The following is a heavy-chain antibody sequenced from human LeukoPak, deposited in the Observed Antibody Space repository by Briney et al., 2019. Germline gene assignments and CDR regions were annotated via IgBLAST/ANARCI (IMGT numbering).Heavy chain of an antibody. D-gene: IGHD2-8*01. CDR2: IYYSGST. CDR1: GGSISTYY. J-gene: IGHJ4*02. V-gene: IGHV4-59*01. Sequence: SETLSLTCTASGGSISTYYWSWIRQPKGKGLEWIGYIYYSGSTNYSPSLQSRVTISVDTSRNQFSLRLISVTAADTAMYYCARSGTKTNGFDYWGQGTLVTVSS. CDR3: ARSGTKTNGFDY.